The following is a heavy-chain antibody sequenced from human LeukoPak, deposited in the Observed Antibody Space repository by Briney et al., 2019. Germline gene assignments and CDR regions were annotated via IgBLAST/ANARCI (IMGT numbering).Heavy chain of an antibody. J-gene: IGHJ4*02. V-gene: IGHV4-39*01. CDR2: IHYSGST. Sequence: PSETLSLTCTVSGGSVTSASHYWAWIRQPPGKGLEWIGSIHYSGSTYYSPSLKSRLTISGDTSKNQFSLKLTFVTAADTAVYYCTRHHDYGDKIDYWGQGTLVTVSS. CDR3: TRHHDYGDKIDY. CDR1: GGSVTSASHY. D-gene: IGHD4-23*01.